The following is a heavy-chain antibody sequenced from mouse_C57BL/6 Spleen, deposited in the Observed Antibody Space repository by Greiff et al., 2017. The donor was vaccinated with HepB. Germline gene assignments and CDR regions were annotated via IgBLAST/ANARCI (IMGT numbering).Heavy chain of an antibody. Sequence: EVNLVESGPVLVKPGASVKMSCKASGYTFTDYYMNWVKQSHGKSLEWIGVINPYNGGTSYNQKFKGKATLTVDKSSSTAYMELNSLTSEDSAVYYCARGNSNYRYFDVWGTGTTVTVSS. CDR1: GYTFTDYY. V-gene: IGHV1-19*01. CDR3: ARGNSNYRYFDV. D-gene: IGHD2-5*01. CDR2: INPYNGGT. J-gene: IGHJ1*03.